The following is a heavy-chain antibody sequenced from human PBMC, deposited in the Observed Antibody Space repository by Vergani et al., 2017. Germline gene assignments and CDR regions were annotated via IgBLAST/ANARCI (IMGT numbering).Heavy chain of an antibody. J-gene: IGHJ5*01. CDR1: GFSFNSYW. D-gene: IGHD3-9*01. CDR3: ARARCMETCYMSNWLDS. CDR2: IKSDGSIT. V-gene: IGHV3-74*03. Sequence: DVHLAESGGGFFQPGGSLRLSCSASGFSFNSYWMHWVRQVPGKGLLWVSRIKSDGSITAYAVSVKGRFTISRDNAQNTLYLQMNSLRVEDTGVYYCARARCMETCYMSNWLDSWGQGTLVTVSS.